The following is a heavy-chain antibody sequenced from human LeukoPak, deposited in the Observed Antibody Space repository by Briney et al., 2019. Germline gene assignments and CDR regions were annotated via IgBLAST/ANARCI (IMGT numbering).Heavy chain of an antibody. CDR2: ISWDGGST. J-gene: IGHJ4*02. CDR3: AKSQSDVAEIGY. D-gene: IGHD6-19*01. Sequence: GGSLRLSCAASGFTFDDYAMHWVRHAPGKGLEWVSLISWDGGSTYYADSVKGRFTISRDNSKNSLYLQMNSLRAEDTALYYCAKSQSDVAEIGYWGQGTLVTVSS. CDR1: GFTFDDYA. V-gene: IGHV3-43D*03.